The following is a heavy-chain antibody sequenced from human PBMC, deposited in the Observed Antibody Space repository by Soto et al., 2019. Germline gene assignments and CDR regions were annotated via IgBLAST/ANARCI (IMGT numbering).Heavy chain of an antibody. CDR2: IYKSATT. Sequence: PSETLSLTCSVSGDSISTLDYFWAWIRRPPGQALEYIGYIYKSATTYYNPSFESRVAISVDTSKSQFTLNVTSVTAADTAVYFCARGRYCLTGRCFPNWFDSWGQGALVTVS. CDR3: ARGRYCLTGRCFPNWFDS. CDR1: GDSISTLDYF. D-gene: IGHD7-27*01. J-gene: IGHJ5*01. V-gene: IGHV4-30-4*01.